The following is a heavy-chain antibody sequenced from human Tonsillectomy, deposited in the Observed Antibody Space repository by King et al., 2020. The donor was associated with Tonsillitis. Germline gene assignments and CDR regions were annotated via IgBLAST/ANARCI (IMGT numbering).Heavy chain of an antibody. D-gene: IGHD3-10*01. V-gene: IGHV4-30-2*01. CDR3: ARGLRVVRGDRYYYGMDV. J-gene: IGHJ6*02. CDR2: IYHSGST. Sequence: QLQESGSGLVKPSQTLSLTCAVSGGSISSGGYSWSWIRQPPGKGLEWIGYIYHSGSTYYNPSLKSRVTISVDRSKNQFSLKLSSVTAADTAVYYCARGLRVVRGDRYYYGMDVWGQGTTVTVSS. CDR1: GGSISSGGYS.